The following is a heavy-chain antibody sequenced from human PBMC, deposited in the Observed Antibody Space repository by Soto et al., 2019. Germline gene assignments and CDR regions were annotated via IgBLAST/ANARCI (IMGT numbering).Heavy chain of an antibody. V-gene: IGHV1-69*02. CDR2: IIPILGIA. CDR3: ARGARIAAAAPEYFQH. CDR1: GGTFSSYT. D-gene: IGHD6-13*01. Sequence: QVQLVQSGAEVKKPGSSVKVSCKASGGTFSSYTISWVRQAPGQGLEWMGRIIPILGIANYAQKFQGRVTITADKSTSTAYMELSRLRSEHTAVYYCARGARIAAAAPEYFQHWGQGTLVTVSS. J-gene: IGHJ1*01.